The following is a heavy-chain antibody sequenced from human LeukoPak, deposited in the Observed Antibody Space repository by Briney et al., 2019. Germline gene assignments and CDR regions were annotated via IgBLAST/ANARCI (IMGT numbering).Heavy chain of an antibody. CDR2: ISGSGGTT. Sequence: GGSLRLSCAASGFTFSNYAMSWVRQAPGKWLEWVSAISGSGGTTYYADSVKGRFTISRDNAKNSLYLQMNSLSAEDTAVYYCARSLGIAVAGRGIEYWGQGTLVTVSS. CDR1: GFTFSNYA. V-gene: IGHV3-23*01. CDR3: ARSLGIAVAGRGIEY. J-gene: IGHJ4*02. D-gene: IGHD6-19*01.